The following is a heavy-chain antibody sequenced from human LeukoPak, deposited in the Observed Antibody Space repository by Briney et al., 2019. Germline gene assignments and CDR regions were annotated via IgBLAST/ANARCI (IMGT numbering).Heavy chain of an antibody. J-gene: IGHJ4*02. CDR2: IYYSGST. CDR1: GGSISSTNYY. V-gene: IGHV4-39*07. D-gene: IGHD6-13*01. Sequence: SETPSLTCTVSGGSISSTNYYWGWVRQPPGKGLEWIGSIYYSGSTYYNPSLKSRVTISVDTSKNQFSLKLSSVTAADAAVYYCAREVVAAAGTVDYWGQGTLVIVSS. CDR3: AREVVAAAGTVDY.